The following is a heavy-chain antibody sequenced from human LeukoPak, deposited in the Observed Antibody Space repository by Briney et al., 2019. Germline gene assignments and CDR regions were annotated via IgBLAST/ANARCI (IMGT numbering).Heavy chain of an antibody. CDR3: ARDVLGGFDY. Sequence: GSLRLSCAASGCTFSSYWMSWFRQAPGKGLEWVANIKQDGSEKYYVDSVKGRFTISRDNAKNSLYLQMNSLRAEDTAVYYCARDVLGGFDYWGQGTLVTVSS. V-gene: IGHV3-7*04. CDR1: GCTFSSYW. D-gene: IGHD2-8*01. J-gene: IGHJ4*02. CDR2: IKQDGSEK.